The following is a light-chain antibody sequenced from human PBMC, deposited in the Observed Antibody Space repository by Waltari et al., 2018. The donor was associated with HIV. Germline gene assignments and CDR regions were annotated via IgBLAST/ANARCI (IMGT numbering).Light chain of an antibody. J-gene: IGLJ2*01. CDR1: SSDVGGYNY. Sequence: QSALTQPAPVPGSPGQSIPIPCTGTSSDVGGYNYVSWYKQHPRKAPKLMIYEVSKRASVVANCFGCCKARNTAFLTSSGLEDEDAADYCCSSYSSSSSVVFGGGTKLTVL. CDR3: SSYSSSSSVV. CDR2: EVS. V-gene: IGLV2-14*01.